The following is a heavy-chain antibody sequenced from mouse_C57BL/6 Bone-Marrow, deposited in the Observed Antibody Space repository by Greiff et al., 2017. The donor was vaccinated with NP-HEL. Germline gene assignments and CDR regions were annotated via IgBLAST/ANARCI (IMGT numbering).Heavy chain of an antibody. Sequence: VQLQQSGPVLVKPGASVKMSCKASGYTFTDYYMNWVKQSHGKSLEWIGVINPYNGGTSYNQKFQGKATLTVDKSSSTAYMELNSLTSEDSAVYYCALYGYDVRWYFDVWGTGTTVTVSS. CDR3: ALYGYDVRWYFDV. J-gene: IGHJ1*03. CDR1: GYTFTDYY. D-gene: IGHD2-2*01. V-gene: IGHV1-19*01. CDR2: INPYNGGT.